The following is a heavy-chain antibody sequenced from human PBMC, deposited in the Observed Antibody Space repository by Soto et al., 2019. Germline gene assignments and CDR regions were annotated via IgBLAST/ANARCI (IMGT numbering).Heavy chain of an antibody. CDR3: ARDQYTAMNWSDP. V-gene: IGHV4-31*03. CDR2: IYYSGST. J-gene: IGHJ5*02. CDR1: GGSISSGGYY. D-gene: IGHD2-2*01. Sequence: PSETLSLTCTVSGGSISSGGYYWSWIRQHPGKGLEWIGYIYYSGSTYYNPSLKSRVTISVDTSKNQFSLKLSSVTAADTAVYYCARDQYTAMNWSDPWGQGTLVTVSS.